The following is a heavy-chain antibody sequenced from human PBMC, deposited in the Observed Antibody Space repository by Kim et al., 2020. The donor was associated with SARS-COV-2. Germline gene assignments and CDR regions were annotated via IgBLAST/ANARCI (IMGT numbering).Heavy chain of an antibody. Sequence: ASVKVSCKASGYTFTGYYRHWVRQAPGQGLEWMGWINPNSGGTNYAQKFQGRVTMTRDTSISTAYMELSRLRSDDTAVYYCATERGIYGSGSYGLFDYWGQGTLVTVSS. CDR3: ATERGIYGSGSYGLFDY. D-gene: IGHD3-10*01. J-gene: IGHJ4*02. CDR1: GYTFTGYY. V-gene: IGHV1-2*02. CDR2: INPNSGGT.